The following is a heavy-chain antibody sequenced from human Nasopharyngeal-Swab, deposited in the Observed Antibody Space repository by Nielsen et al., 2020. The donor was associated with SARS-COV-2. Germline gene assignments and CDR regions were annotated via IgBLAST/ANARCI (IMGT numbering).Heavy chain of an antibody. J-gene: IGHJ4*02. Sequence: GGSLRLSCAASGFTFSSYAMSWVRQAPGKGLEWVSAISGSGGSTYYADSVKGRFTISRDNPKNTLYLQMNSLRAEDTAVYYCARDIAARTFDYWGQGTLVTVSS. CDR2: ISGSGGST. CDR1: GFTFSSYA. CDR3: ARDIAARTFDY. D-gene: IGHD6-6*01. V-gene: IGHV3-23*01.